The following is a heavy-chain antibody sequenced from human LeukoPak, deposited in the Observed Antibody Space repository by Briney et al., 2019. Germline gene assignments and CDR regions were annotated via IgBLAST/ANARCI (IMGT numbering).Heavy chain of an antibody. J-gene: IGHJ5*02. V-gene: IGHV3-30*18. CDR3: AKDITYCSGGSCCNWFDP. Sequence: GGSLRLSCAASGFTFSSYGMHWVRQAPAKGLEWVAVISYDGSNKYYADSVKGRFTISRDNSKNTLYLQMNSLRAEDTAVYYCAKDITYCSGGSCCNWFDPWGQGTLVTVSS. D-gene: IGHD2-15*01. CDR1: GFTFSSYG. CDR2: ISYDGSNK.